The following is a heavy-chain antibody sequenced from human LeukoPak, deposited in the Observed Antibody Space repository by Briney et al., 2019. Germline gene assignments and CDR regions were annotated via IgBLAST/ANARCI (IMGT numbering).Heavy chain of an antibody. J-gene: IGHJ4*02. V-gene: IGHV4-61*02. CDR2: IYTSGST. D-gene: IGHD3-3*01. Sequence: SQTLSLTCTVSGGSISSGSYYWSWIRQPAGKGLEWIGRIYTSGSTNCNPSLKSRVTISVDTSKNQFSLKLSSVTAADTAVYYCARAPSTIFGVITLDYFDYWGQGTLVTVSS. CDR3: ARAPSTIFGVITLDYFDY. CDR1: GGSISSGSYY.